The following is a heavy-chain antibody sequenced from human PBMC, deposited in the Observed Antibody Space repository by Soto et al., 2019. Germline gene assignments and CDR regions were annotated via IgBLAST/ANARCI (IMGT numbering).Heavy chain of an antibody. CDR1: GGSISSGGYY. V-gene: IGHV4-31*03. CDR2: IYYSGST. D-gene: IGHD3-9*01. J-gene: IGHJ3*02. Sequence: SETLSLTCTVSGGSISSGGYYWSWIRQHPGKGLEWIGYIYYSGSTYYNPSLKSRVTISVDTSKNQFSLKLSSVTAADTAVYYCARGINDFDWLSAFDIWGQGTMVTVSS. CDR3: ARGINDFDWLSAFDI.